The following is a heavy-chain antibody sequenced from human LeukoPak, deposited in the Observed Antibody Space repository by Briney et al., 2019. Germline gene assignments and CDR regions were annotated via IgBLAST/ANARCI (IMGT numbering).Heavy chain of an antibody. Sequence: GGSLRLSCAASGFTFSSYPMHWVRQAPGRGLEWVALISYDGSNNYYADSVKGRFTISRDNAKNTLYLQMNSLRAEDTAVYYCAKQMAVDYFDYWGQGTLVTVSS. CDR1: GFTFSSYP. J-gene: IGHJ4*02. CDR2: ISYDGSNN. D-gene: IGHD5-24*01. CDR3: AKQMAVDYFDY. V-gene: IGHV3-30-3*02.